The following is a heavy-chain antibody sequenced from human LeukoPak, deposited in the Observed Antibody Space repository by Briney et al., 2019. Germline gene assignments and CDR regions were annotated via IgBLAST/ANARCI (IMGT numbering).Heavy chain of an antibody. D-gene: IGHD2-2*01. V-gene: IGHV4-39*02. CDR2: IYYSGST. J-gene: IGHJ4*02. CDR3: ARDQVPTYCSSTSCWGRRYFDY. Sequence: SKTLSLTCTVSGGSTSSSSYYWGWIRQPPGKGLEWIGSIYYSGSTYYKPSLKSRVTISVDTSKNQFSLKLSSVTAADTAVYYCARDQVPTYCSSTSCWGRRYFDYWGQGTLVTVSS. CDR1: GGSTSSSSYY.